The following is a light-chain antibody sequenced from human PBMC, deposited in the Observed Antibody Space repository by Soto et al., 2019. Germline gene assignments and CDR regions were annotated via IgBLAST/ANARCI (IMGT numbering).Light chain of an antibody. CDR3: QQHSSSSPYS. J-gene: IGKJ2*03. CDR2: KAS. CDR1: QSISSW. V-gene: IGKV1-5*03. Sequence: DIQMTQSPSTLSASVGDRVTMTCRASQSISSWLAWYQQKPGKAPNLLIYKASTLGSGVPSRFSGGGSGTEFTLTISSLQPDDFATYYCQQHSSSSPYSFGQGTKLEIK.